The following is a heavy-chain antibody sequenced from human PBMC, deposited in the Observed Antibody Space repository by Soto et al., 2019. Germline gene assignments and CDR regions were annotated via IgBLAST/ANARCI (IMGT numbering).Heavy chain of an antibody. J-gene: IGHJ4*02. V-gene: IGHV4-39*01. CDR1: GASIITDNYF. CDR3: ARRRASDYGGNHHPYYFDR. CDR2: ISYSGRT. D-gene: IGHD4-17*01. Sequence: LSLPCTVSGASIITDNYFWVWIRQSPRRGLELIGSISYSGRTYDNPSLQSRVTISIDASKNQFSLKLTSVTTADTAVYYCARRRASDYGGNHHPYYFDRWGQGALVTVSS.